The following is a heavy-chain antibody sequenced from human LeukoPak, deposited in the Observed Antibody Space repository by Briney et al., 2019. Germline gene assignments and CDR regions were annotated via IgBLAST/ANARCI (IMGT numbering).Heavy chain of an antibody. V-gene: IGHV5-51*01. D-gene: IGHD6-13*01. J-gene: IGHJ4*02. CDR1: GYTFTNYW. CDR3: ARNMERSSWSFDY. CDR2: IYPGDSDT. Sequence: GESLKISCKGSGYTFTNYWIGWVRQMPGKGLEWMGIIYPGDSDTRYSPSFQGQVTISADKSISTAYLQWSSLKASDTAMYYCARNMERSSWSFDYWGQGTLVTVSS.